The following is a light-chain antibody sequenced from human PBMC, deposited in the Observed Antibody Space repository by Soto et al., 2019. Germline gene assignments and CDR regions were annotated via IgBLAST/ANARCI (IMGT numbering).Light chain of an antibody. CDR2: DIN. CDR3: VSYTTSASYV. J-gene: IGLJ1*01. V-gene: IGLV2-14*01. CDR1: ISDVGNYIF. Sequence: QCSLTQPASVSGSPGQSITISCTGTISDVGNYIFVSWYRQHPGKAPKLMIYDINNRPSGVSNRFSGSKSGNTASLTISGLQAEDEADYYCVSYTTSASYVFGTGTKVTVL.